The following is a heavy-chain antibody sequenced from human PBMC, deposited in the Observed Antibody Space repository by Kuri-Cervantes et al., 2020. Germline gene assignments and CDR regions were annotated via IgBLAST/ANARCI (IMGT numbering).Heavy chain of an antibody. D-gene: IGHD1-26*01. CDR1: GFTFSDHY. Sequence: GESLKISCGASGFTFSDHYMDWVRQAPGKGLEWVGRVRNIANSHTTEYAASVKGRFTISRDDSKNSLYLQMNSLRAEDTAVYYCAREGTSPGSFDYWGQGTLVTVSS. CDR2: VRNIANSHTT. J-gene: IGHJ4*02. CDR3: AREGTSPGSFDY. V-gene: IGHV3-72*01.